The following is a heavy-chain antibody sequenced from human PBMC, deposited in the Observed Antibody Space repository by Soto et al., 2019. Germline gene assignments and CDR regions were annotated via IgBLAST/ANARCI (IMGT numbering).Heavy chain of an antibody. CDR3: ASGPFGVATYYYYYGMDV. Sequence: RASVKVSCKASGGILSSYAISWVRQAPGQGLEWMGGIIPIFGTTNYAQKFQGRVTITADESTSTAYMDLSSLRSEDTAVYYCASGPFGVATYYYYYGMDVWGQGTTVTVSS. CDR1: GGILSSYA. J-gene: IGHJ6*02. D-gene: IGHD3-3*01. V-gene: IGHV1-69*13. CDR2: IIPIFGTT.